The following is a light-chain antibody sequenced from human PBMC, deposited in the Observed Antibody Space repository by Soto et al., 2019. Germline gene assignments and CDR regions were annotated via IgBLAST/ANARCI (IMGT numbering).Light chain of an antibody. V-gene: IGKV3-15*01. CDR3: QQYHNWPPFT. J-gene: IGKJ5*01. CDR2: GAS. CDR1: QSMSNN. Sequence: DIVMTQSPATLSVSPGERDTLSCRASQSMSNNLAWYQQKPSQAPRLLIYGASTRDTGIPDRFSGSGSGTEFTLTISSLQSEDFAIYYCQQYHNWPPFTFGQGTRLEIK.